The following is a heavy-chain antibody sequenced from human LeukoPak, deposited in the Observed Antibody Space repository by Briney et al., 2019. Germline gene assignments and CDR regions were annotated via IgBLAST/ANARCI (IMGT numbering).Heavy chain of an antibody. CDR1: GYSFTSYW. CDR2: IYPGDSDT. D-gene: IGHD3-10*01. J-gene: IGHJ5*02. CDR3: ARHAGLWFGVPGPVDP. Sequence: GESLKISCKGSGYSFTSYWIGWVRQMPGKGLEWMGIIYPGDSDTRYSPSFQGQVTISADKSISTAYLQWSSLKASDTAMYYCARHAGLWFGVPGPVDPWGQGTLVTVSS. V-gene: IGHV5-51*01.